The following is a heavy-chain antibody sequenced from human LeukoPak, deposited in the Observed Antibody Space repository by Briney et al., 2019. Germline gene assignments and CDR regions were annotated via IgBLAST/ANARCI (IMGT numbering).Heavy chain of an antibody. J-gene: IGHJ5*02. CDR1: GGSISSGDYY. V-gene: IGHV4-30-4*01. CDR3: ARPYYYDSRIDP. Sequence: SETLSLTCTVSGGSISSGDYYWSWIRQPPGTGLEWIGYMYYSGSTYYNPSLKSRVTISVDTSKNQFSLKLSSVTAADTAVYYCARPYYYDSRIDPWGQGTLVTVSS. CDR2: MYYSGST. D-gene: IGHD3-22*01.